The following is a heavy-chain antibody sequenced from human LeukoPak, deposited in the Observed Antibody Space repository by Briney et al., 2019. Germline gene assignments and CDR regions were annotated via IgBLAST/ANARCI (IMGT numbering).Heavy chain of an antibody. Sequence: GGSLRLSCAASEFTFKNAWMNWVRQAPGKGLEWVGRIRSKTDGGTTDYAAPVRGGFTISRDDSKNMLYLQMNSLKTEDTAVYYCSTSLIPTTGYYWGQGTLVAVSS. CDR1: EFTFKNAW. V-gene: IGHV3-15*01. CDR3: STSLIPTTGYY. J-gene: IGHJ4*02. CDR2: IRSKTDGGTT. D-gene: IGHD1-1*01.